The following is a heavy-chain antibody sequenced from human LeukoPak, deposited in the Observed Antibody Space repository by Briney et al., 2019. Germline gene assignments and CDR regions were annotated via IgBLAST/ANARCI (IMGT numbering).Heavy chain of an antibody. Sequence: PGRSLRLSCAASGFTFSNDGMRWVRQAPGRGLEWVALISYDGSDKHYADSVKGRFTVSRDNSKNTLYLQMNSLSRDDTAVYYCVGVGGYDSSGFLDYWGQGTLVTVSS. J-gene: IGHJ4*02. CDR1: GFTFSNDG. CDR2: ISYDGSDK. V-gene: IGHV3-30*03. CDR3: VGVGGYDSSGFLDY. D-gene: IGHD3-22*01.